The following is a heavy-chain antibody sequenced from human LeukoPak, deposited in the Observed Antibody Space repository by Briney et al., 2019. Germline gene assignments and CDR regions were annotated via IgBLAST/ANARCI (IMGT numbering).Heavy chain of an antibody. CDR2: ISYDGSNK. Sequence: EAGRSLRLSCAASGFTFSSYAMHWVRQAPGKGLEWVAVISYDGSNKYYADSVKGRFTISRDNSKNTLYLQMNSLRAEDTAVYYCANDYYGSGSHPLDYWGQGTLVTVSS. CDR1: GFTFSSYA. D-gene: IGHD3-10*01. V-gene: IGHV3-30*04. CDR3: ANDYYGSGSHPLDY. J-gene: IGHJ4*02.